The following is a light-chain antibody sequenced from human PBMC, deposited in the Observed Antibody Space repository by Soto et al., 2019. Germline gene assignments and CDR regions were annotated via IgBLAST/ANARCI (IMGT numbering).Light chain of an antibody. V-gene: IGKV1-5*01. CDR2: DAS. CDR1: QSISSW. CDR3: QQYNSYPWK. J-gene: IGKJ1*01. Sequence: DIQMTLSPSTLSASVGDRVTITCRTSQSISSWLAWYQQKPGKAPKLLIYDASSVESGVPSRFSGSGSGTEFTLTISSLQPDDFATYYCQQYNSYPWKFGQGTKVDIK.